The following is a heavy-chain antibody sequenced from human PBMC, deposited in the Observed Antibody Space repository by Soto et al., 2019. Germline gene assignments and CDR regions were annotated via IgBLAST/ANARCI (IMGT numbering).Heavy chain of an antibody. CDR2: LYSSGTT. V-gene: IGHV4-59*01. Sequence: PSETLSLTCTVSGGSISSYDWSWVRQPPGKGLEWIGYLYSSGTTNYNPSLKSRVTISVDTSKSQFSLNLSSVTAADTAVYYCAIVLRLLKGGTMVRGVPGAFDIWGQGTIVTVSS. CDR3: AIVLRLLKGGTMVRGVPGAFDI. D-gene: IGHD3-10*01. CDR1: GGSISSYD. J-gene: IGHJ3*02.